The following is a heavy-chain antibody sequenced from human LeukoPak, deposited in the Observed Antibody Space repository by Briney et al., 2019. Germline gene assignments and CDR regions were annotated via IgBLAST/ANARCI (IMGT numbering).Heavy chain of an antibody. CDR2: MYHSGNT. J-gene: IGHJ4*02. D-gene: IGHD6-19*01. V-gene: IGHV4-38-2*01. Sequence: SETLSLTCDVSGFSISSGYYWGWIRQAPGKGLEWVGRMYHSGNTYYNPSLKSRVTISEDMSKNQLSLTLNSVTASDTAVYYCATITISGNVWSFSDVRIDHWGQGTLVTVSS. CDR3: ATITISGNVWSFSDVRIDH. CDR1: GFSISSGYY.